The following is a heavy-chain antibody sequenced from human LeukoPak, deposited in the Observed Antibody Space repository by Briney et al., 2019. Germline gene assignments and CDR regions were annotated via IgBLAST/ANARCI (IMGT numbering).Heavy chain of an antibody. D-gene: IGHD4-17*01. V-gene: IGHV3-30*18. CDR3: AKAHTVTTLYWFDP. Sequence: PGGSLRLSCAASGFTFSSYGMHWVRQAPGKGLEWVAVISYDGSNQYYADSAKGRFTISRDNSKNTLYLQMNSLRGADTAVYYCAKAHTVTTLYWFDPWGQGTLVTVSS. CDR2: ISYDGSNQ. CDR1: GFTFSSYG. J-gene: IGHJ5*02.